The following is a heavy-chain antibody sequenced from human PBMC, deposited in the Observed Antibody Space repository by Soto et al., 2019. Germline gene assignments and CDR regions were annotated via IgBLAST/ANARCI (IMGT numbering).Heavy chain of an antibody. V-gene: IGHV1-18*01. CDR2: ISAHNGNT. J-gene: IGHJ4*02. D-gene: IGHD1-1*01. CDR1: GYAFTTYG. Sequence: QVHLVQSGAEVKKPGASVKVSCKGSGYAFTTYGITWVRQAPGQGLEWMGWISAHNGNTNYAKKLRGRVTGTREPSTSTAYMVRRRLGSDDTAVYYCARGRYGDYWGQGALVTVSS. CDR3: ARGRYGDY.